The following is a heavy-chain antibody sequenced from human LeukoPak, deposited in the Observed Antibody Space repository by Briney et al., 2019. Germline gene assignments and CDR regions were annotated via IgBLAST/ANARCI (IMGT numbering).Heavy chain of an antibody. D-gene: IGHD6-6*01. CDR3: ARQRGSSWDYYYYYYMDV. CDR2: IYYSGST. J-gene: IGHJ6*03. CDR1: GGSISSSSYY. Sequence: SETLSLTCTVSGGSISSSSYYWGWIRQPPGKGLEWIGSIYYSGSTYYNPSLKSRVTISVDASKNQFSLKLSSVTAADTAVYYCARQRGSSWDYYYYYYMDVWGKGTTVTVSS. V-gene: IGHV4-39*01.